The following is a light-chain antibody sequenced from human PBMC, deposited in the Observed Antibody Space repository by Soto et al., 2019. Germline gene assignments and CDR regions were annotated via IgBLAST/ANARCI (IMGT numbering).Light chain of an antibody. CDR2: RDD. V-gene: IGLV1-44*01. J-gene: IGLJ3*02. CDR3: AAWDDGLNGWV. CDR1: ISNIGGNT. Sequence: QSVLTQPPSASGTPGQRVTISCSGSISNIGGNTVNWYQQVPGTAPKLLIYRDDQRPSGVPDRFSGSKSATSASLAISGLQSEDEADYYCAAWDDGLNGWVFGGGNKVTVL.